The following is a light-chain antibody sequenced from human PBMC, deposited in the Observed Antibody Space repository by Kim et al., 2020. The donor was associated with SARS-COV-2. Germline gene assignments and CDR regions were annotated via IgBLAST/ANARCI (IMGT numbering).Light chain of an antibody. Sequence: SASVGNRVTITCRASQDISSWLAWYQQKPGKAPKVLIYAASSLRSGVPSRFSGSGSGTDFTLTISNLQPEDFATYYCQQSNSLPRTFGQGTKLEI. V-gene: IGKV1-12*01. CDR3: QQSNSLPRT. CDR1: QDISSW. CDR2: AAS. J-gene: IGKJ2*01.